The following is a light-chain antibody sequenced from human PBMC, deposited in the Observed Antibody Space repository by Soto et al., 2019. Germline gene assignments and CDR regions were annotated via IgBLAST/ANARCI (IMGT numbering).Light chain of an antibody. V-gene: IGKV3-20*01. CDR2: GAS. CDR3: QQYASSPWT. J-gene: IGKJ1*01. CDR1: QSVSNRY. Sequence: EIMLTQSPGTLSLSPVERATLSCRASQSVSNRYLAWYQQKPGQAPRLLIHGASSRATGVPDRFSGSGSGTDFTLTISRLEPEDFALYYCQQYASSPWTFGQGTNVDIK.